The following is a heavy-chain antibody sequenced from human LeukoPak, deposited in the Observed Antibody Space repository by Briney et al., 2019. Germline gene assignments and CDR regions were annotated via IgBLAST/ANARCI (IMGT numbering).Heavy chain of an antibody. V-gene: IGHV4-61*02. CDR3: ARMRDYDILTGYLYYFDY. CDR2: IYTSGST. CDR1: GGSISSGSYY. J-gene: IGHJ4*02. D-gene: IGHD3-9*01. Sequence: SETLSLTCTVSGGSISSGSYYWSWIRQPAGKGLEWIGRIYTSGSTNYNPSLKSRVTISVDTSKNQFSLKLSSVTAADTAVYYCARMRDYDILTGYLYYFDYRGQGTLVTVSS.